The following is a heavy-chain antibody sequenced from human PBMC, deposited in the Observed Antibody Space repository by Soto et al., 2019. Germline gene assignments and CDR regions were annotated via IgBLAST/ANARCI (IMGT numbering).Heavy chain of an antibody. CDR2: IYYSGST. Sequence: SETLSLTCTVSGGSISRGDYYWSWIRQPPGKGLEWIGYIYYSGSTFYNPSLKNRVTISLDTSKIQFSLKLSSVTAADTAVYYCVREGGVNWFDPWGQGTLVPVSS. V-gene: IGHV4-30-4*01. J-gene: IGHJ5*02. CDR3: VREGGVNWFDP. CDR1: GGSISRGDYY. D-gene: IGHD3-16*01.